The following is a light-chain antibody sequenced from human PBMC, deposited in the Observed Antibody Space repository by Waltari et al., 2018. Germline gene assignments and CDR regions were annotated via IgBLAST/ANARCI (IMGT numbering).Light chain of an antibody. CDR2: QDT. J-gene: IGLJ2*01. CDR1: KLGDQY. Sequence: SYDLAQPPSVSVSPGQTASITCSGDKLGDQYACWYQQKPGQSPVLVIYQDTKRPSGIPERFSGSSYGNTATLTISGTQAMDEADYYCQAWDSSTVVFGGGTKLTVL. V-gene: IGLV3-1*01. CDR3: QAWDSSTVV.